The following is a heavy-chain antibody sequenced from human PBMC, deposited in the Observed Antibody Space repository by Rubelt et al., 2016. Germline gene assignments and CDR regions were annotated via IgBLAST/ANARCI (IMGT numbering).Heavy chain of an antibody. Sequence: QVQLQQWGAGLLKPSETLSLTCAVYGGSFSGYYWSWIRQPPGKGLEWIGEINHSGSTNYNPSLKSLATIYVATSKNQFSLSLHSVTAADTAVYYCARKRNAWYADYWGQGTLVTVSS. CDR1: GGSFSGYY. V-gene: IGHV4-34*01. D-gene: IGHD2-8*01. J-gene: IGHJ4*02. CDR3: ARKRNAWYADY. CDR2: INHSGST.